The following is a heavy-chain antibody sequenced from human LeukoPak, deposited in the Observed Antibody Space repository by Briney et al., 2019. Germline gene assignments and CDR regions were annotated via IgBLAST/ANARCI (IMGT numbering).Heavy chain of an antibody. Sequence: ASVNVSCKASGYTFTTYDINWVRQAAGQGLEWMGWMNPNSGNTGNAQKFQGRVTMTRNTSISTAYMELTSLTSEDTAVYFCARIAAPGNRRLNFWGQGTLVTVSS. CDR2: MNPNSGNT. D-gene: IGHD6-13*01. J-gene: IGHJ4*02. V-gene: IGHV1-8*01. CDR3: ARIAAPGNRRLNF. CDR1: GYTFTTYD.